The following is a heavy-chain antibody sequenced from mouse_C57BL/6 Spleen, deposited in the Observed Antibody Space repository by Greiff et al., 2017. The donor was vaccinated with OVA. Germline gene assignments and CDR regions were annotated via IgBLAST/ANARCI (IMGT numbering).Heavy chain of an antibody. CDR2: IWGGGST. CDR1: GFSLTSYG. V-gene: IGHV2-2*01. J-gene: IGHJ2*01. CDR3: ARNLGRGGYYCDY. Sequence: QVQVKESGPGLVQPSQSLSITCTVSGFSLTSYGVHWVRQSPGKGLEWLGVIWGGGSTDYNAAFISRLSISKDNSKSQVFFKMNSLQADDTAIYYCARNLGRGGYYCDYWGQGTTLTVSS. D-gene: IGHD4-1*01.